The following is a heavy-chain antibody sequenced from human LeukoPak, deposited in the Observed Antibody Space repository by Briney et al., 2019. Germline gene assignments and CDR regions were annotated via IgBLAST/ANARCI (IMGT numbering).Heavy chain of an antibody. D-gene: IGHD4-17*01. Sequence: GGSLRLSCAASGFTFSSYAMSWVRQAPGKGLEWVSVISGSGGSTYYADSVKGRFTISRDNSKNTLYLQMNSLRAEDTAVYYCARDRGTYGDLDYWGQGTLVTVSS. CDR3: ARDRGTYGDLDY. J-gene: IGHJ4*02. CDR1: GFTFSSYA. CDR2: ISGSGGST. V-gene: IGHV3-23*01.